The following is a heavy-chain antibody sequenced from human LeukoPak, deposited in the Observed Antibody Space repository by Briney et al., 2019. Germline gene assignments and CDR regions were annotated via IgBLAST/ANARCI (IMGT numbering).Heavy chain of an antibody. CDR2: ISYDGSNK. V-gene: IGHV3-30-3*01. J-gene: IGHJ4*02. CDR1: GFTFSTYA. D-gene: IGHD2-21*02. Sequence: GGSLRLSCAASGFTFSTYALHWVRQAPGKGLEWVAVISYDGSNKYYADAAKGRFTISRDNSKNTLYLQMNSLRAEDTAMYYCARSGCGGDCYNPPSDYWGQGTLVAVSS. CDR3: ARSGCGGDCYNPPSDY.